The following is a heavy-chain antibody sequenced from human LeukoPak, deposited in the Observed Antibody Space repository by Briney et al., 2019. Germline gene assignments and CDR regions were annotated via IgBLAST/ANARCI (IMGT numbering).Heavy chain of an antibody. CDR2: INLSGGCT. J-gene: IGHJ4*02. Sequence: SVKVSCKASGYTFTSYYMHWVRQAPGQGLEWIGIINLSGGCTSYAPNFEGRVTMTRDTSTNPVYMELTCLRAEDTAVYYCARGPLGSSSWYFLDPYFDYWGQGTLVTVSS. CDR3: ARGPLGSSSWYFLDPYFDY. D-gene: IGHD6-13*01. V-gene: IGHV1-46*01. CDR1: GYTFTSYY.